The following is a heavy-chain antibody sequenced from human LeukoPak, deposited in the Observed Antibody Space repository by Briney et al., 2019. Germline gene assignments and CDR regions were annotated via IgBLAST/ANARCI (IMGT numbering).Heavy chain of an antibody. Sequence: LGGSRRLSCAASGFTVSSNYMSWVRQAPGKGLEWVSIIFSGGSTYYATPVKGRFTISRDNSKNTRYLQMNNLRAEDTAVYYCASGTSSWVLMAFDIWGQGTMVTVS. J-gene: IGHJ3*02. CDR3: ASGTSSWVLMAFDI. V-gene: IGHV3-53*01. CDR1: GFTVSSNY. CDR2: IFSGGST. D-gene: IGHD2-2*01.